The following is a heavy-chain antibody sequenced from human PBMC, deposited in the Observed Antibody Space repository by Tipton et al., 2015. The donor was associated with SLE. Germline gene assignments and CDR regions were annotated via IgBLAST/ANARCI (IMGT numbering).Heavy chain of an antibody. J-gene: IGHJ4*02. V-gene: IGHV3-9*01. CDR1: GFTFDDYA. Sequence: SLRLSCAASGFTFDDYAMHWVRQAPGKGLEWVSSISWTSNSIAYADSARGRFTISRDNAKNSLYLQMNSLRAEDTALYYCVKDSSGSYSSFFDYWGQGTLVTVSS. CDR2: ISWTSNSI. CDR3: VKDSSGSYSSFFDY. D-gene: IGHD3-10*01.